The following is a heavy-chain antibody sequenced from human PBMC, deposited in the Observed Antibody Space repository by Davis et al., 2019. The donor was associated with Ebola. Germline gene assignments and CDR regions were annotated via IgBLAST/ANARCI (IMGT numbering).Heavy chain of an antibody. CDR2: IYYSGST. CDR1: GGSFSGYY. V-gene: IGHV4-59*10. D-gene: IGHD4-11*01. Sequence: PSETLSLTCAVYGGSFSGYYRSWIRQPAGKGLEWIGSIYYSGSTYYNPSLKSRVTISVDTSKNQFSLKLSSVTAADTAVYYCARVKSNYVGRSYFDYWGQGTLVTVSS. J-gene: IGHJ4*02. CDR3: ARVKSNYVGRSYFDY.